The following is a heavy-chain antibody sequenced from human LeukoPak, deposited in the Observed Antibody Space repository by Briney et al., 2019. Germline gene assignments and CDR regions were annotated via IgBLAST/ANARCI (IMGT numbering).Heavy chain of an antibody. CDR2: INHSGGT. Sequence: PSETLSLTCAVYGGSFSGYYWSWIRQPPGKGLEWIGEINHSGGTNYNPSLKSRVTISVDTSKNQFSLKLSSVTAADTAVYYCARKDDGDYYYGMDVWGQGTTVTVSS. D-gene: IGHD4-17*01. J-gene: IGHJ6*02. CDR3: ARKDDGDYYYGMDV. CDR1: GGSFSGYY. V-gene: IGHV4-34*01.